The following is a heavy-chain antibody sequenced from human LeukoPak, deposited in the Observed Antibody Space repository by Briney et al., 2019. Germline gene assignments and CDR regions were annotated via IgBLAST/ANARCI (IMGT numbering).Heavy chain of an antibody. V-gene: IGHV3-23*01. J-gene: IGHJ4*02. Sequence: GGSLSLSCAASGLTFSSYAMSWVRKAPGKGLEWASAISGSGGSTYHADSVKGRFTISRDNSKNTLYLQMNSLRAEDTAVYYCAKPFDIVVVPAAPDYWGQGTLVTVSS. CDR2: ISGSGGST. CDR1: GLTFSSYA. D-gene: IGHD2-2*01. CDR3: AKPFDIVVVPAAPDY.